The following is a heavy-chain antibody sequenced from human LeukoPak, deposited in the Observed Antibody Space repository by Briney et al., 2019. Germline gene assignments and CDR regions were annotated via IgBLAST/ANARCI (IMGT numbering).Heavy chain of an antibody. CDR2: ISGGGGST. CDR3: AKGGKWDVTPFDY. D-gene: IGHD1-26*01. CDR1: GFTFTSYS. V-gene: IGHV3-23*01. J-gene: IGHJ4*02. Sequence: GGSLRLSCAASGFTFTSYSMNWVRQAPGKGLEWVSTISGGGGSTYYADSVKGRFTISRDNSKNTLYLQVNSLRAEGTAVYYCAKGGKWDVTPFDYWGQGTLVTVSS.